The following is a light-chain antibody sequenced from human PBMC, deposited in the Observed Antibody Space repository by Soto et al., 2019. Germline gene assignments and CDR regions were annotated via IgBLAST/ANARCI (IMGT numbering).Light chain of an antibody. J-gene: IGLJ1*01. CDR1: SSDVGDYNY. CDR3: SSYTSSSTYV. CDR2: DVS. Sequence: HSVLSQPSSVSGSPGLSITISCTGTSSDVGDYNYVSWYQQHPGKAPKLMIFDVSNRPSGVSNRFSGSKSGNTASLTISGLQAQDEAEYYCSSYTSSSTYVFGTGPKVTVL. V-gene: IGLV2-14*01.